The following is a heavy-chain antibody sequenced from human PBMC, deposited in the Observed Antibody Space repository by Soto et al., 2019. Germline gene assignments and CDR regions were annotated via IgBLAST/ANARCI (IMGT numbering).Heavy chain of an antibody. Sequence: QVQLQESGPGLVKPSQTLSLTCTVSGGSISSGGYYWSWIRQHPGKGLEWIGYIYYSGSTYYNPSLKIRVTISVDTSKNQFSLKLSSVTAADTAVYYCARADSVMITFGGAFDYWGQGTLVTVSS. D-gene: IGHD3-16*01. V-gene: IGHV4-31*03. CDR2: IYYSGST. CDR3: ARADSVMITFGGAFDY. J-gene: IGHJ4*02. CDR1: GGSISSGGYY.